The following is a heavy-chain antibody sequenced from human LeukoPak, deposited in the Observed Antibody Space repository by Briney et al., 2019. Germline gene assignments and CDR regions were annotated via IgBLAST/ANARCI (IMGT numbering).Heavy chain of an antibody. CDR2: IYSGGDT. CDR1: GFTVRSYY. CDR3: ARHVAGPYYFDS. D-gene: IGHD6-19*01. Sequence: PGGSLRLSCAASGFTVRSYYMAWVRQAPGKGLEWVSVIYSGGDTYYADSVKGRFTISRDNSKNMIYLEMSSLKAEDTAVYYCARHVAGPYYFDSWGQGILVTVSS. V-gene: IGHV3-66*04. J-gene: IGHJ4*02.